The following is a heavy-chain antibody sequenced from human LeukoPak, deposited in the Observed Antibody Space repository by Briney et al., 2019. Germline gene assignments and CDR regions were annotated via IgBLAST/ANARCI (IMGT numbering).Heavy chain of an antibody. Sequence: SETLSLTCTVSGGSISSGGYYWSWIREHPGKGLEWIGYIYYSGSTYYHPSLKSRVTISVDTSKNQFSLKLSSVTAADTAVYYCARGSHSNYENWFDPWGQGTLVTDSS. CDR2: IYYSGST. V-gene: IGHV4-31*03. CDR3: ARGSHSNYENWFDP. J-gene: IGHJ5*02. CDR1: GGSISSGGYY. D-gene: IGHD4-11*01.